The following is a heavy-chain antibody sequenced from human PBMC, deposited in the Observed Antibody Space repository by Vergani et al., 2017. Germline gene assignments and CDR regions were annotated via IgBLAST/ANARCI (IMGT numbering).Heavy chain of an antibody. Sequence: EVQLVDSGGGLVKPGGSLRLSCAASGFTFSSSSMNWVRQAPGKGLEWVSSISSSSSYIYYADSVKGRFTISRDHAKNSLYLQLNSLRAEDTAVYYCAGDGSGRYSGYDKIDALDIWGQGTMVSVSS. CDR3: AGDGSGRYSGYDKIDALDI. CDR1: GFTFSSSS. D-gene: IGHD5-12*01. CDR2: ISSSSSYI. J-gene: IGHJ3*02. V-gene: IGHV3-21*01.